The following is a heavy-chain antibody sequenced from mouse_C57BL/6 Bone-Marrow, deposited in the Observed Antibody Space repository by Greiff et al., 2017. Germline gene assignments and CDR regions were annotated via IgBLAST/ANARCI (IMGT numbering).Heavy chain of an antibody. Sequence: QVQLKQPGAELVKPGASVKVSCKASGYTFTSYWMHWVKQRPGQGLEWIGRIHPSDSDTNYNQKFKGKATLTVDKSSSTAYMQLISLTSEDSAVYYCAIGRWLLRGYWGQGTTLTVSS. J-gene: IGHJ2*01. CDR1: GYTFTSYW. CDR3: AIGRWLLRGY. D-gene: IGHD2-3*01. V-gene: IGHV1-74*01. CDR2: IHPSDSDT.